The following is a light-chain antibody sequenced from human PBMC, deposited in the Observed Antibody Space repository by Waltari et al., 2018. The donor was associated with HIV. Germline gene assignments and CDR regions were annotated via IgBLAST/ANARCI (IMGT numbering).Light chain of an antibody. Sequence: QSVLTQPPTASGTPGQKVTISCSGSSSNIGGMTITWYKQLSGTAPKLLINSNNQRPSGVPDRFSGSKSGTSGSLAISGLQSEDEADYYCAALDDNRNAVVFGGGTKLTVL. CDR1: SSNIGGMT. CDR2: SNN. CDR3: AALDDNRNAVV. V-gene: IGLV1-44*01. J-gene: IGLJ2*01.